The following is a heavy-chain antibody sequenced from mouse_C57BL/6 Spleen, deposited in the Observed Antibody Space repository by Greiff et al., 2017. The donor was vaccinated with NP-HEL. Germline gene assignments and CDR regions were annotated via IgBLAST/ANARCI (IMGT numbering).Heavy chain of an antibody. CDR1: GYTFTSYD. Sequence: VMLVESGPELVKPGASVKLSCKASGYTFTSYDINWVKQRPGQGLEWIGRIDPRDGSTKYNEKFKGKATLTVDTSSSTAYMELHSLTSEDSAVYVCAYHYSNYESWFAYWGQATLVSVSA. V-gene: IGHV1-85*01. D-gene: IGHD2-5*01. J-gene: IGHJ3*01. CDR2: IDPRDGST. CDR3: AYHYSNYESWFAY.